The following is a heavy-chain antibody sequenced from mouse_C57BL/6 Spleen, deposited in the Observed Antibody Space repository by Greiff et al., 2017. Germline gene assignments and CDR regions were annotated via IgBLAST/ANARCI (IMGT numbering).Heavy chain of an antibody. V-gene: IGHV2-5*01. J-gene: IGHJ4*01. CDR2: IWRGGST. CDR1: GFSLTSYG. CDR3: AKSWDYAMDY. D-gene: IGHD4-1*01. Sequence: QVQLQQSGPGLVQPSQSLSITCTVSGFSLTSYGVHWVRQSPGKGLEWLGVIWRGGSTDDNAAFMSRLSITEDNSTSQVFFKMNSLQADDTAIYYCAKSWDYAMDYWGQGTSVTVSS.